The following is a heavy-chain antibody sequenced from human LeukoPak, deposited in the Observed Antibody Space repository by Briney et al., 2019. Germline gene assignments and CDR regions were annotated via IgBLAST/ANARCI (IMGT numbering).Heavy chain of an antibody. J-gene: IGHJ4*02. D-gene: IGHD2-2*03. CDR1: GFTFSSYA. V-gene: IGHV3-23*01. CDR3: AKGGYCSSSSCYGNFDS. CDR2: ISGSAGST. Sequence: GGSLRLSCAASGFTFSSYAMGWVRQAPGKGLEWVSSISGSAGSTYHADSVKGRFTISRDNSKNTLYLQMNSLRTEDTAVYYCAKGGYCSSSSCYGNFDSWGQGVLVTVSS.